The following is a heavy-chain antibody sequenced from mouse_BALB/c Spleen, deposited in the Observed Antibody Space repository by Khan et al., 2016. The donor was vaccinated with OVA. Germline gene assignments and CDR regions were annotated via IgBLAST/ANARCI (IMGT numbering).Heavy chain of an antibody. V-gene: IGHV1-5*01. CDR2: IYPGNNDT. CDR3: ARAGYGAFAF. J-gene: IGHJ3*01. CDR1: GYIFTDYL. D-gene: IGHD1-1*01. Sequence: VQLQQSGTVLARPGTSVRMSCKASGYIFTDYLMHWVKQRPGQGLEWIGSIYPGNNDTNYNQKFKDKAKLTSVPSASTAYMDFSSLTTEDSAVFYCARAGYGAFAFWGQGTLVTVSA.